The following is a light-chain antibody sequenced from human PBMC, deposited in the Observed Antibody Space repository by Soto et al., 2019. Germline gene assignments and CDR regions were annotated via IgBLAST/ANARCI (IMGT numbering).Light chain of an antibody. CDR3: QQYNNWPRT. J-gene: IGKJ1*01. Sequence: IVMRQSPATVSVCPGERATLSCRASRSVSSNLAWYQQKPGQAPRLLIYGASTRATGIPARFSGRGSGTEFTLTISSLQSGDFAVYYCQQYNNWPRTFGQGTKV. CDR2: GAS. CDR1: RSVSSN. V-gene: IGKV3-15*01.